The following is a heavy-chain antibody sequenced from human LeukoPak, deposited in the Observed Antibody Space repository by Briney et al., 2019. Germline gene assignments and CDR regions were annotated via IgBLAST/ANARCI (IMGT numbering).Heavy chain of an antibody. J-gene: IGHJ6*03. CDR3: ARGRRVPAAYYYYYMDV. Sequence: ASVKVSCKASGGTFSSYAISWVRQATGQGLEWMGWMNPNSGNTGYAQKFQGRVTITRNTSISTAYMELSSLRSEDTAVYYCARGRRVPAAYYYYYMDVWGKGTTVTVSS. D-gene: IGHD2-2*01. V-gene: IGHV1-8*03. CDR1: GGTFSSYA. CDR2: MNPNSGNT.